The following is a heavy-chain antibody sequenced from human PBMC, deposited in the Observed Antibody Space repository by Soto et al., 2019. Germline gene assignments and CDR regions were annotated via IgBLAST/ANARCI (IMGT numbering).Heavy chain of an antibody. J-gene: IGHJ5*02. Sequence: QVQLVQSGAEVKKPGASVTVSCKASGYRSTNYGFSWVRQAPGQGLEWVGWISAYNGDTNYARKVQGRVTMTTDTSTSTAYMELRSLRSDDTAMYYCARDSLGTETTSWLDPWGQGTLVTVSS. CDR1: GYRSTNYG. V-gene: IGHV1-18*01. CDR3: ARDSLGTETTSWLDP. CDR2: ISAYNGDT. D-gene: IGHD4-4*01.